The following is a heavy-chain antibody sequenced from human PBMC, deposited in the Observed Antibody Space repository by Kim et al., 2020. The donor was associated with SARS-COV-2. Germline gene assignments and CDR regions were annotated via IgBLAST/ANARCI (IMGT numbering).Heavy chain of an antibody. CDR1: GFTFSSYG. D-gene: IGHD1-7*01. CDR3: ARAGITGTRADY. J-gene: IGHJ4*02. CDR2: IWYDGSNK. Sequence: GGSLRLSCAASGFTFSSYGMHWVRQAPGKGLEWVAVIWYDGSNKYYADSVKGRFTISRDNSKNTLYLQMNSLRAEDTAVYYCARAGITGTRADYWGQGTLVTVSS. V-gene: IGHV3-33*01.